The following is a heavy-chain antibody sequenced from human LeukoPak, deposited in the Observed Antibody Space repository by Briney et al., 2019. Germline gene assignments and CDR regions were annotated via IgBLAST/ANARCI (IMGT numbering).Heavy chain of an antibody. CDR3: ARETYSSSSIFDY. V-gene: IGHV3-30-3*01. D-gene: IGHD6-6*01. CDR1: EFTFSIYN. CDR2: ISYDGTNK. J-gene: IGHJ4*02. Sequence: GGSLRLSCAASEFTFSIYNIIWVRQAPGKGLEWVSLISYDGTNKYYADSVKGRFTISRDNSKSTLYLQMNSLRPEDTAVYYCARETYSSSSIFDYWGQGTLVTVSS.